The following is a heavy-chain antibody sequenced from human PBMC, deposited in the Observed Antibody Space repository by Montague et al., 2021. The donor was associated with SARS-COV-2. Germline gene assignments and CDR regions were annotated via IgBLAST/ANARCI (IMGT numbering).Heavy chain of an antibody. D-gene: IGHD3-22*01. V-gene: IGHV4-34*01. CDR1: GGEFNSAT. J-gene: IGHJ4*02. Sequence: GGEFNSATGGWIRQSPRKGKERRGEGDHSGNTKYNQYPKRRFTISVDTSKNQFSLNLTSVTAADTAMYYCARATRALGITPGLGYWGQGTPVAVSS. CDR2: GDHSGNT. CDR3: ARATRALGITPGLGY.